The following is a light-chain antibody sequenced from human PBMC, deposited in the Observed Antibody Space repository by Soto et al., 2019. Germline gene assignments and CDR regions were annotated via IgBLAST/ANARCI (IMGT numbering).Light chain of an antibody. CDR1: SSDVGGYNY. J-gene: IGLJ3*02. Sequence: QSALTQPASVSGSPGQSITISCTGTSSDVGGYNYVSWYQQHPGKAPKLMIYEVSNRPSGVSNRFSGTKSGNTASLTISGIQAEDEADYYCSSYISSSTLVFVGGTKLTVL. V-gene: IGLV2-14*01. CDR2: EVS. CDR3: SSYISSSTLV.